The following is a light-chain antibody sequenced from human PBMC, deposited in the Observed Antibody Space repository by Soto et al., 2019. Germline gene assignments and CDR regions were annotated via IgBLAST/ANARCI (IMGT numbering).Light chain of an antibody. CDR2: LNSDGSH. CDR3: QTRGTGIVV. CDR1: SGHSSYA. V-gene: IGLV4-69*01. Sequence: QSVLTQSPSASASLGASVKLTCTLSSGHSSYAIAWHQQQPEKGPRYLMKLNSDGSHNKGDGISDRFSGSSSGAERYLTISSLQSEDEADYYCQTRGTGIVVFGGGTKLTVL. J-gene: IGLJ2*01.